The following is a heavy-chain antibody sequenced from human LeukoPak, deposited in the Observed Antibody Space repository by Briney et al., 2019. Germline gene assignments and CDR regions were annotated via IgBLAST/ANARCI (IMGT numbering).Heavy chain of an antibody. V-gene: IGHV3-30*18. Sequence: GGSLRLSCAASGFTFSSYGMDWVRQAPGKGLEWVAVISYDGSNKYYADSVKGRFTISRDNSKNTLYLQMNSLRAEDTAVYYCAKESPTTPAYYFDYWGQGTLVTVSS. D-gene: IGHD4-11*01. J-gene: IGHJ4*02. CDR3: AKESPTTPAYYFDY. CDR1: GFTFSSYG. CDR2: ISYDGSNK.